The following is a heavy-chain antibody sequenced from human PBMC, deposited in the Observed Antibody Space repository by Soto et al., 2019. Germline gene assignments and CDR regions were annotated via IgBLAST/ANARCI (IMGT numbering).Heavy chain of an antibody. CDR1: GGTFSSYA. V-gene: IGHV1-69*13. CDR3: ASDILTGYSTFDY. D-gene: IGHD3-9*01. J-gene: IGHJ4*02. CDR2: IIPIFGTA. Sequence: GASVKVSCKASGGTFSSYAISWVRQAPGQGLEWMGGIIPIFGTANYAQKFQGRVTITADESTSTAYMELSSLRSEDTAVYYCASDILTGYSTFDYWGQGTLVTVSS.